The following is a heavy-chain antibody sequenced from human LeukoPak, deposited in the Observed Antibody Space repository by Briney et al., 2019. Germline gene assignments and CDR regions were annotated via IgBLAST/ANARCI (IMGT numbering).Heavy chain of an antibody. Sequence: GGSLRLACAASGFTFSSYSMNWVRPPPGKGLEWVSSISSRSSYIYYADSVKGRFTIYRDNAKNSLYLQMNSLRAEDTAVYYCARDHAIFGVVIGFDYWGQGPLVTVST. V-gene: IGHV3-21*01. J-gene: IGHJ4*02. CDR2: ISSRSSYI. D-gene: IGHD3-3*01. CDR3: ARDHAIFGVVIGFDY. CDR1: GFTFSSYS.